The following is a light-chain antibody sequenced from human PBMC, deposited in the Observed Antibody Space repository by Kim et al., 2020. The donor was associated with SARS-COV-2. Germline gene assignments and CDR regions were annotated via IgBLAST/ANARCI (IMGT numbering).Light chain of an antibody. Sequence: STGESATLSCRASQSVSSTYLAWFQHKPGQAPRLLIFGASSRATGIPHRFSGSGSGTDFTLTISRLEPEDFAVYYCQQYGSSPWTFGQGTKVDIK. CDR3: QQYGSSPWT. V-gene: IGKV3-20*01. CDR2: GAS. CDR1: QSVSSTY. J-gene: IGKJ1*01.